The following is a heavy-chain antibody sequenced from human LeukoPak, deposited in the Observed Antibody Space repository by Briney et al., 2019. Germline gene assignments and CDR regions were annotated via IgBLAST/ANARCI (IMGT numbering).Heavy chain of an antibody. CDR3: ARAYYLTYYYDSSGYYHPPFDY. Sequence: ASETLSLTCTVSGGSISSSSYYWGWIRQPPGKGLEWIGSIYYSGSTYYNPSLKSRVTITVDTSKNQFSLKLSSVTAADTAVYYCARAYYLTYYYDSSGYYHPPFDYWGQGTLVTVSS. V-gene: IGHV4-39*01. D-gene: IGHD3-22*01. CDR2: IYYSGST. J-gene: IGHJ4*02. CDR1: GGSISSSSYY.